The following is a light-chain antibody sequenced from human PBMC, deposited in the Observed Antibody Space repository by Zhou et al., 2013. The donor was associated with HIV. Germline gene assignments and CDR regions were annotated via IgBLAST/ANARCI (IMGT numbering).Light chain of an antibody. CDR3: MQALQTPLT. V-gene: IGKV2-28*01. Sequence: DIVMTQSPLSLPVTPGEPASISCRSSQSLLHSNAYNYLDWYLQKPGQSPQLLIYLGSNRASGVPDRFSGSGSGTDFTLKISRVEAEDVGVYYCMQALQTPLTFG. CDR1: QSLLHSNAYNY. CDR2: LGS. J-gene: IGKJ3*01.